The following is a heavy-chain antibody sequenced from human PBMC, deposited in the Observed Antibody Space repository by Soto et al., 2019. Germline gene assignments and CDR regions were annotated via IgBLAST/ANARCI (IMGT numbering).Heavy chain of an antibody. CDR3: APGVVRGVKAFDY. V-gene: IGHV3-23*01. D-gene: IGHD3-10*01. Sequence: EVQLLESGGGLVQPGGSLRLSCAASGFTFSSYATSWVRQAPGKGLEWVSAISGSGGSTYYADSVKGRFTISRDNSKNTLYLQMNSLRAEDTAVYYWAPGVVRGVKAFDYWVQGTLVTVSS. J-gene: IGHJ4*02. CDR2: ISGSGGST. CDR1: GFTFSSYA.